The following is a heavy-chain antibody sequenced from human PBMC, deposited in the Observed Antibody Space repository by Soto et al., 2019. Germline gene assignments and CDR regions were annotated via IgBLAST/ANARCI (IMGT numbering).Heavy chain of an antibody. CDR3: ARGLSAGKGYTPDC. CDR1: GFTFSSFA. V-gene: IGHV3-23*01. D-gene: IGHD6-13*01. J-gene: IGHJ4*02. CDR2: ISGSGGST. Sequence: PGGSLRLSCAASGFTFSSFAMSWVRQAPGKGLDWVSAISGSGGSTYSADSVKGRFTISRDNSKNTLYLQMSSLRAEDTAVYYCARGLSAGKGYTPDCWGQGSLVTVSS.